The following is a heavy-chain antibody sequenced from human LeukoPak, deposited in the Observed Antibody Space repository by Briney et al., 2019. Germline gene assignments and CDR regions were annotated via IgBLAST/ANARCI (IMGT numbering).Heavy chain of an antibody. J-gene: IGHJ5*02. CDR1: GFTVSSNY. Sequence: PGGSLRLSCAASGFTVSSNYMSWVRQAPGKGLEWVSVIYSGGSTYYADSAKGRFTISRDNSKNTLYLQMNSLRAEDTAVYYCARRPLAAAGTPGWFDPWGQGTLVTVSS. CDR2: IYSGGST. V-gene: IGHV3-66*04. CDR3: ARRPLAAAGTPGWFDP. D-gene: IGHD6-13*01.